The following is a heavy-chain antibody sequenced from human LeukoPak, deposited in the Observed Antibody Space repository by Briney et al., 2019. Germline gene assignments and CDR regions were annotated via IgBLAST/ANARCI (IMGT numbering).Heavy chain of an antibody. CDR2: IYPGDSDT. V-gene: IGHV5-51*01. CDR3: ARPEGYSYGYWYFDY. D-gene: IGHD5-18*01. CDR1: GYSLTSYW. Sequence: GESLKISCKGSGYSLTSYWIVWVRQMPGKGLEWMGIIYPGDSDTRYSPSFQGQVTISADKSISTAYLQWSSLKASDTAMYYCARPEGYSYGYWYFDYWGQGTLVTVSS. J-gene: IGHJ4*02.